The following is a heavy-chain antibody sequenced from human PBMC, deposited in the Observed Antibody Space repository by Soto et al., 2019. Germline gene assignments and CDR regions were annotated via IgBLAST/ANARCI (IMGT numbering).Heavy chain of an antibody. CDR3: ARAHYGDYGYGMDV. CDR1: GGSISSGGYS. V-gene: IGHV4-30-2*01. CDR2: IYHSGST. Sequence: QLQLQESGSGLVKPSQTLSLTCAVSGGSISSGGYSWSWIRQPPGKGLEWIGYIYHSGSTYYNPSLKSRVSISVDRSKNQFSLKLSSVTAADTAVYYCARAHYGDYGYGMDVWGQGTTVTVSS. D-gene: IGHD4-17*01. J-gene: IGHJ6*02.